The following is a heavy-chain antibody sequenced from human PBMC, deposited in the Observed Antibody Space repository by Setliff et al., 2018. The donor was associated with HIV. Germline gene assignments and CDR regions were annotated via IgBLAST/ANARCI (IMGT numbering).Heavy chain of an antibody. D-gene: IGHD3-3*01. Sequence: GGSLRLSCAAFGFSFSKYSMSWVRQAPGKGLEWVANIKEDGSATYYVESVRGRFTISRDNPNNLLYLQMDSLRGEDTAVYYCARDGVHHNFWSGYTYYYGLDVWGQGATVTVSS. J-gene: IGHJ3*01. CDR3: ARDGVHHNFWSGYTYYYGLDV. V-gene: IGHV3-7*01. CDR2: IKEDGSAT. CDR1: GFSFSKYS.